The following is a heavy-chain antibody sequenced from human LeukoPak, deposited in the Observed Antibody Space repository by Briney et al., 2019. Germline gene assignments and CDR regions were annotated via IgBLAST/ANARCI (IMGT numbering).Heavy chain of an antibody. V-gene: IGHV3-23*01. J-gene: IGHJ4*02. D-gene: IGHD6-6*01. Sequence: GGSLRLSCAASGFTFSSYAMSWVRQAPGKGLEWVSAISGSGGSTYYADSVKGRFTISRGNSKNTLYLQMNSLRAEDTAVYYCAKDRVGWQLVPYYFDYWGQGTLVTVSS. CDR1: GFTFSSYA. CDR2: ISGSGGST. CDR3: AKDRVGWQLVPYYFDY.